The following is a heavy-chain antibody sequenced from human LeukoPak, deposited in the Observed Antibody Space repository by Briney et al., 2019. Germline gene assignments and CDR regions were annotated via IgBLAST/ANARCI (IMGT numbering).Heavy chain of an antibody. D-gene: IGHD1-1*01. CDR1: GGSISSSSYY. J-gene: IGHJ6*02. CDR2: IYYSGST. CDR3: AGWEERRAYYYYYYGMDV. V-gene: IGHV4-39*07. Sequence: SETLSLTCTVSGGSISSSSYYWGWIRQPPGKGLEWIGSIYYSGSTYYNPSLKSRVTISVDTSKNQFSLKLSSVTAADTAVYYCAGWEERRAYYYYYYGMDVWGQGTTVTVSS.